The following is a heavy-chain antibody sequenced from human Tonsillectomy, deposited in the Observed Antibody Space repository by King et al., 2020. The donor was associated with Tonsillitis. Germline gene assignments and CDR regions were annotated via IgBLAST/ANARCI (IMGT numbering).Heavy chain of an antibody. CDR1: GFPFSGYT. J-gene: IGHJ6*03. Sequence: QLVQSGGGLVRPAGSLRLSCAASGFPFSGYTINWVRQAPGKGLECGSSISSSSDYIFYADSVRGRFTISRDNAQASLYRQMNSLRPEDTAVYYCARVISARRDNHYYMDVWGKGTTVTVSS. CDR3: ARVISARRDNHYYMDV. CDR2: ISSSSDYI. D-gene: IGHD6-6*01. V-gene: IGHV3-21*01.